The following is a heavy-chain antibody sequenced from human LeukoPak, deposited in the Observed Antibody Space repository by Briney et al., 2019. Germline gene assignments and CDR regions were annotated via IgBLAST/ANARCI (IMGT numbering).Heavy chain of an antibody. Sequence: GASVKVSCKASGYTFTSYGISWVRQAPGQGLEWMGWISAYNGNTNYAQKLQGRVTMTTDTSTSTAYMELRSLRSDDTAVYYCARDTSPTYYDSTKAFDIWGQGTMVTVSS. V-gene: IGHV1-18*01. CDR3: ARDTSPTYYDSTKAFDI. CDR2: ISAYNGNT. J-gene: IGHJ3*02. CDR1: GYTFTSYG. D-gene: IGHD3-22*01.